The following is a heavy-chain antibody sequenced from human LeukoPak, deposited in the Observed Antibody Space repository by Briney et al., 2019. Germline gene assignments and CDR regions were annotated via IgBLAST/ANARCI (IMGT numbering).Heavy chain of an antibody. Sequence: SETLSLTCPVSGGSINSYYWSWIRQPPGKGLEWIGYIHFSGSTNYNPSLKSRVTMSVGTSKNQFSLKLSSVTAADTAVYYCARRSSSEYYFDYWGQGTLVTVSS. CDR3: ARRSSSEYYFDY. J-gene: IGHJ4*02. CDR1: GGSINSYY. V-gene: IGHV4-59*08. CDR2: IHFSGST. D-gene: IGHD6-6*01.